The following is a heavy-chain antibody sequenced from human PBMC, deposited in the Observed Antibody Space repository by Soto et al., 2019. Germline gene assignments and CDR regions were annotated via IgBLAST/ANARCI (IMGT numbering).Heavy chain of an antibody. CDR1: GLTFSDYY. J-gene: IGHJ6*02. V-gene: IGHV3-11*01. Sequence: GGALRLSCAASGLTFSDYYMSWMRQAPGKGVEWVSYISSSWSTIYYADSVKGRFTISRDTAKNSLYLQMHSLRAEDTAVYYCARDGYRITGTASYYYYYGMDVWGQGTTVTVSS. D-gene: IGHD1-20*01. CDR3: ARDGYRITGTASYYYYYGMDV. CDR2: ISSSWSTI.